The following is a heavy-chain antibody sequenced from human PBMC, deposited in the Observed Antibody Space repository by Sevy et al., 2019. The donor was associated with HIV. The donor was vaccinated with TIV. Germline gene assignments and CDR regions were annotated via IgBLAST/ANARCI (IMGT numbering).Heavy chain of an antibody. D-gene: IGHD3-3*01. Sequence: GGSLRLSCAASGFTFSSYAMHWVRQAPGKGLEWVAVISYDGSNKYYADSVKGRFTISRDNSKNTLYLQMNSLRAEDTAVYYCAKPPRGGSGLLEWLALFDYWGQGTLVTVSS. J-gene: IGHJ4*02. CDR1: GFTFSSYA. V-gene: IGHV3-30-3*02. CDR2: ISYDGSNK. CDR3: AKPPRGGSGLLEWLALFDY.